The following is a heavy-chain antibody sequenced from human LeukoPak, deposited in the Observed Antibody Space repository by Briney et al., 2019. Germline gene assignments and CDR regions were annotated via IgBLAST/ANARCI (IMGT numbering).Heavy chain of an antibody. V-gene: IGHV4-39*07. D-gene: IGHD2-15*01. CDR3: ARGRSGGSPTGLFDY. J-gene: IGHJ4*02. CDR1: GVSISSSSYY. CDR2: IYYSGST. Sequence: SETLSLTCTVSGVSISSSSYYWGWIRQSPGKGLEWIGSIYYSGSTYNNPSLKSRVTISVDTSKNQFSLKLSSVTAADTAVYYCARGRSGGSPTGLFDYWGQGTLVTVSS.